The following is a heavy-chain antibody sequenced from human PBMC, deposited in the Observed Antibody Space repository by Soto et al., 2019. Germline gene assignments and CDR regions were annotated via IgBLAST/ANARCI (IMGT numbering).Heavy chain of an antibody. Sequence: EVQLVESGGGLVQPGGSLRLSCAASGFTFSSYWMSWFRQAPGKGLEWVANIKQDGSEENYVDSVKGRFTISRDNPKNALYLQMNSLRVEDPAVYYCAREIAARLWGKGTTVTVSS. V-gene: IGHV3-7*01. CDR2: IKQDGSEE. J-gene: IGHJ6*04. CDR1: GFTFSSYW. D-gene: IGHD6-6*01. CDR3: AREIAARL.